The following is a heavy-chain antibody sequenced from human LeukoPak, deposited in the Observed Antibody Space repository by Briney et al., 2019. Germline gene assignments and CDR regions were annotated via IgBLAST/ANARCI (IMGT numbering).Heavy chain of an antibody. V-gene: IGHV3-7*01. D-gene: IGHD2-2*01. CDR3: ARENTVVVPAATTYYYNGMDV. J-gene: IGHJ6*02. CDR1: GFTFSSYW. CDR2: IKQDGSEK. Sequence: GGSLRLSCAASGFTFSSYWMSWVRQAPGKGLEWVANIKQDGSEKYYVDSVKGRFTISRDNAKNSLYLQMNSLRAEDTAVYYCARENTVVVPAATTYYYNGMDVWGQGTTVTVSS.